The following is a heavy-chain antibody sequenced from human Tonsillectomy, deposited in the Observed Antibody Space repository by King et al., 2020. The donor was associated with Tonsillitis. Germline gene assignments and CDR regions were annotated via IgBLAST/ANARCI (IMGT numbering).Heavy chain of an antibody. CDR1: GFPFTSYA. CDR2: ISGRGGST. J-gene: IGHJ3*02. Sequence: VQLVESGGGLEQPGGSLRLSCAASGFPFTSYAMSWVRQAPGKGLEWISVISGRGGSTYYVDSVKGRFSISRDSSKNTLYLQMNSLRAEDTALYYCAKGRPTWDLWSGSLGFDIWGQGTMVTVSS. V-gene: IGHV3-23*04. D-gene: IGHD3-3*01. CDR3: AKGRPTWDLWSGSLGFDI.